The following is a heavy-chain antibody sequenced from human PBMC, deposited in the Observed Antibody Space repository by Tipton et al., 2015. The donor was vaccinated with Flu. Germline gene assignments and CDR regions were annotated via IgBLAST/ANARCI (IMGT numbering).Heavy chain of an antibody. CDR2: IYSGGST. V-gene: IGHV3-66*02. Sequence: GSLRLSCSASGFTVSDFYMGWVRQAPGKGLEWVSVIYSGGSTYYADSVKGRFTISRDNSKNMIYLQMNSLRPGDTAVYYCAREGDGSSYDSNASDAFDMWGQGTMVTVSS. D-gene: IGHD3-22*01. CDR3: AREGDGSSYDSNASDAFDM. CDR1: GFTVSDFY. J-gene: IGHJ3*02.